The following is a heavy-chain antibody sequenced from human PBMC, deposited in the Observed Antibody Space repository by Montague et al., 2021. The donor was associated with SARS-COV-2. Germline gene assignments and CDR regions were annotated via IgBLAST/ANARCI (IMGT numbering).Heavy chain of an antibody. CDR3: AGYRVGTMLDS. J-gene: IGHJ5*01. V-gene: IGHV4-39*01. CDR2: IGYSASS. CDR1: GAYIGSSFSY. D-gene: IGHD1-1*01. Sequence: SETLSLTCTVPGAYIGSSFSYWGWIRQPPGKGLEWIGSIGYSASSFYNPSLRSRVTISEDTSRNQFSLKATSVTAADTAVYYCAGYRVGTMLDSWGPGTLVTVSS.